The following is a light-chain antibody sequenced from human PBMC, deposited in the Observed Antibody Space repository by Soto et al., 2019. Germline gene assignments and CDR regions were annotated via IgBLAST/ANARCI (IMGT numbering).Light chain of an antibody. CDR3: QYYDSSLRAVV. V-gene: IGLV1-40*01. Sequence: QSVLTQPPSVSGAPGQRVTISCTGSSSNIGAHYDVHWYQQLPGTAPQLLIYDNSNRPSWVPDRFSGSKSGTSASLAITGLQAEDEADYYCQYYDSSLRAVVFGGGTKLTVL. J-gene: IGLJ2*01. CDR1: SSNIGAHYD. CDR2: DNS.